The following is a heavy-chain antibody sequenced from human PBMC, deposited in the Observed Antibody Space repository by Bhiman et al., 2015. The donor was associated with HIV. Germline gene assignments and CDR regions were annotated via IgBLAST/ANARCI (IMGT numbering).Heavy chain of an antibody. Sequence: EVQLVESGGGLVKPGGSLRLSCAASGFTFSTYNMNWVRQAPGKGLEWVSLISSTSTYIFYADSVKGRFTISRDNAKNSLYLQMNSLRAEDTAVYYCARDNRYYYDSSGYQYYFDYWGQGTLVTVSS. J-gene: IGHJ4*02. CDR1: GFTFSTYN. CDR3: ARDNRYYYDSSGYQYYFDY. CDR2: ISSTSTYI. V-gene: IGHV3-21*01. D-gene: IGHD3-22*01.